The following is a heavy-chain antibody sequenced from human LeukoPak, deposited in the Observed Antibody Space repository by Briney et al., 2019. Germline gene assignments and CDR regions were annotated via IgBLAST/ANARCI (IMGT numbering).Heavy chain of an antibody. CDR2: IGTAGDT. V-gene: IGHV3-13*01. CDR1: GFTFSSYD. D-gene: IGHD3-10*01. CDR3: ARAPGRFHYYGMDV. Sequence: GGSLRLSCAASGFTFSSYDMHWVRQATGKGLEWVSAIGTAGDTYYPGSVKGRFTISREKAKNSLYLQMNSLRAGDTAVYYCARAPGRFHYYGMDVWGQGTTVTVSS. J-gene: IGHJ6*02.